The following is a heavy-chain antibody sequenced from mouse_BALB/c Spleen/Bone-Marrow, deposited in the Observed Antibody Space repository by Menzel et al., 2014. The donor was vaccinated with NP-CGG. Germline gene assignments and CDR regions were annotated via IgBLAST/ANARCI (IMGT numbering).Heavy chain of an antibody. J-gene: IGHJ4*01. CDR3: ARQIYDDPMDY. D-gene: IGHD2-12*01. Sequence: EVKLVESGGGLVQPGGSLKLSCATSGFTFSDYYMYWVRQTPEKRLEWVAYISNGGGSTYYPDTIKGRFNISRDNAKNTLYLQMSRLKSDNTAMYYCARQIYDDPMDYWGQGTSVTVSS. CDR2: ISNGGGST. V-gene: IGHV5-12*02. CDR1: GFTFSDYY.